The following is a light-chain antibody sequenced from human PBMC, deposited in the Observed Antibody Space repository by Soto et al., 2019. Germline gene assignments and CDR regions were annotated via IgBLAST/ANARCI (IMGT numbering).Light chain of an antibody. CDR3: CSYAGTYTWI. V-gene: IGLV2-11*01. CDR2: DVT. Sequence: QSALTQPRSVSGSPGQSVTISCTGASNNVGGYNYVSWYQHHPGKVPQLIIYDVTKRPSGVPDRFSGSKSGNTAYLTISGLQVEDEADYYCCSYAGTYTWIFGGGTKVTVL. J-gene: IGLJ2*01. CDR1: SNNVGGYNY.